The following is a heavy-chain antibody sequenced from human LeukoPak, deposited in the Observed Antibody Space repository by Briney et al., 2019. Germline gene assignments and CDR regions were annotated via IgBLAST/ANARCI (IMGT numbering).Heavy chain of an antibody. CDR3: ARDHIAVAHGFDY. CDR1: GYTFTSYG. J-gene: IGHJ4*02. CDR2: INPNSGGT. Sequence: ASVKVSCKASGYTFTSYGISWVRQAPGQGLEWMGWINPNSGGTNYAQKFQGRVTMTRDTSISTAYMELSRLRSDDTAVYYCARDHIAVAHGFDYWGQGTLVTVSS. D-gene: IGHD6-19*01. V-gene: IGHV1-2*02.